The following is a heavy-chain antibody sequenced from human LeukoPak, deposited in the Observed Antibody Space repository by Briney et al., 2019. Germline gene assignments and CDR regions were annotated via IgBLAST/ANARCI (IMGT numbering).Heavy chain of an antibody. D-gene: IGHD2-21*01. CDR3: VRDHLWSFDI. V-gene: IGHV3-48*04. Sequence: GGSLRLSCAASGFTFSSYSMNWVRQAPGKGPEWVSYITSGGTTIYYADSVKGRFTISRDDANNSLYLQMNSLRAQDTAIYYCVRDHLWSFDIWGQGTVVTVSS. J-gene: IGHJ3*02. CDR1: GFTFSSYS. CDR2: ITSGGTTI.